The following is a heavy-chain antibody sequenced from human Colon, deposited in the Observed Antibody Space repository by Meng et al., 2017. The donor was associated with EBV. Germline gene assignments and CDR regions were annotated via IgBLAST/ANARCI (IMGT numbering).Heavy chain of an antibody. V-gene: IGHV4-4*02. J-gene: IGHJ4*02. CDR3: ARGKQDAWELLAY. D-gene: IGHD1-26*01. CDR2: IDDSGST. Sequence: GQRQESGPGLVSPSGTLALTGGVSGVSISSNIRWTWVRQPPGKGLEWIGDIDDSGSTNYNPSLNSRISISLDKSKNHFSLKVNSVTAADTAVYYCARGKQDAWELLAYWGQGALVTVSS. CDR1: GVSISSNIR.